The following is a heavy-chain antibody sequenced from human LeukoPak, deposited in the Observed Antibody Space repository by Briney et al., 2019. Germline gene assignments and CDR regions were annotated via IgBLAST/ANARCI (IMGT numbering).Heavy chain of an antibody. V-gene: IGHV1-69*06. Sequence: SVTVSCKASGGTFSSYAISWVRQAPGQGLEWMGGIIPIFGTANYAQKFQGRVTITADKSTSTAYMELSSLRSEDTAVYYCARVAPYCSSTSCYFNYWGQGTLVTVSS. J-gene: IGHJ4*02. CDR1: GGTFSSYA. D-gene: IGHD2-2*01. CDR3: ARVAPYCSSTSCYFNY. CDR2: IIPIFGTA.